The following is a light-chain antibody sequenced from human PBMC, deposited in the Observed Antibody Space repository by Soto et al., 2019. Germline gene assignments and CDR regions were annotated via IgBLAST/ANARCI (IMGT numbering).Light chain of an antibody. CDR2: GAS. J-gene: IGKJ1*01. Sequence: EIVLAQSPGTLSLSPGERATLSCRASQSVSSSYLACYQQKPGQAPRLLIYGASSRATGIPDRFSGSGSGTDFTLTISRLEPADFAVYYCQQYGSSRWTFGQGTKVDIK. CDR3: QQYGSSRWT. CDR1: QSVSSSY. V-gene: IGKV3-20*01.